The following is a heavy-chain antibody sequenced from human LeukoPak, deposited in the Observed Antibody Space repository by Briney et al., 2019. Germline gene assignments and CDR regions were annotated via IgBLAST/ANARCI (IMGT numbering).Heavy chain of an antibody. V-gene: IGHV3-20*04. CDR2: INWDGGAT. Sequence: GGSLRLSCTDSGNDSDDYGMSWVRQAPRKGLECVAGINWDGGATAYADSVKGRFTITRDHAKNSLLLQMKSLRADDTGLYFCARDLSSSWYSLGYWGQGILVTVSS. D-gene: IGHD6-13*01. J-gene: IGHJ4*02. CDR1: GNDSDDYG. CDR3: ARDLSSSWYSLGY.